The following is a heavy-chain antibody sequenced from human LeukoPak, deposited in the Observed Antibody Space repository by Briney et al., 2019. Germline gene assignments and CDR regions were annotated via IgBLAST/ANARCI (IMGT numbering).Heavy chain of an antibody. Sequence: SETLSLTCTVSGGSIRNYFWSWIRQPPGKGLEWIGYIYYSGSTNYNYNPSLKSRVSISVDTSKSQFSLKLSSVTAADTAVYYCARGGNDYGSFDYWGQGTLVTVSS. J-gene: IGHJ4*02. V-gene: IGHV4-59*01. CDR3: ARGGNDYGSFDY. CDR2: IYYSGSTNY. D-gene: IGHD4-17*01. CDR1: GGSIRNYF.